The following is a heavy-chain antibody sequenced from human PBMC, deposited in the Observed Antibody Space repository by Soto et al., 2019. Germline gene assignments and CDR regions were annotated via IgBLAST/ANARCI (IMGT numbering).Heavy chain of an antibody. D-gene: IGHD4-17*01. V-gene: IGHV1-18*01. CDR1: GYTFTNYG. J-gene: IGHJ2*01. CDR2: IVAYNGDT. CDR3: ARVDYGGNSRWYFDL. Sequence: GASVKVSCKASGYTFTNYGITWVRQAPGQGLEWMGGIVAYNGDTHYAQKFQGRVTMTADASTSTAYMELSSLRSEDTAMYYCARVDYGGNSRWYFDLWGRGTLVTVSS.